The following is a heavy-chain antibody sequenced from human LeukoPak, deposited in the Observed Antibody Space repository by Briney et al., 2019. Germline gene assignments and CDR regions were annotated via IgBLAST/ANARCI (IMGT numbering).Heavy chain of an antibody. D-gene: IGHD1-20*01. CDR3: ARGKYNWNVPRGRGFDP. CDR2: MNPNSGNT. Sequence: ASAKVSCKASGYTFTSYDINWVRQATGQGLEWMGWMNPNSGNTGYAQKFQGRVTMARNTSISTAYMELSSLRSEDTAVYYCARGKYNWNVPRGRGFDPWGQGTLVTVSS. V-gene: IGHV1-8*01. CDR1: GYTFTSYD. J-gene: IGHJ5*02.